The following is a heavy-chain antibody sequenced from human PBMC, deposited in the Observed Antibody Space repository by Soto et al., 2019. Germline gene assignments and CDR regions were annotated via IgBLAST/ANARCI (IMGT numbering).Heavy chain of an antibody. Sequence: EVDLVESGGGLAQPGRSLRLSCVASGFTFDDHGMHWVRQIPGRGLEWVSGISWNSGRIGYAESVKGRFTIFRDNAKNSLYLEMNSLRQEDTALYYCVRDTSSGWHLKDHWSQGVQVSVSS. CDR3: VRDTSSGWHLKDH. CDR2: ISWNSGRI. D-gene: IGHD3-9*01. J-gene: IGHJ4*02. CDR1: GFTFDDHG. V-gene: IGHV3-9*01.